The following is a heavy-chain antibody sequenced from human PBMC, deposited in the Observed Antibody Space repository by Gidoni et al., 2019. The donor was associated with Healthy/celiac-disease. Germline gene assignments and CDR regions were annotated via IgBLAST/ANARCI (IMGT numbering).Heavy chain of an antibody. Sequence: QLQLQESGPGLVKPSETLSLTCTVSGGSISSSSYYWGWIRQPPGKGLEWIGSIYYSGSTYYNPSLKSRVTISVDTSKNQFSLKLSSVTAADTAVYYCARHATAAYDFWSGHIDYWGQGTLVTVSS. CDR3: ARHATAAYDFWSGHIDY. J-gene: IGHJ4*02. CDR2: IYYSGST. D-gene: IGHD3-3*01. V-gene: IGHV4-39*01. CDR1: GGSISSSSYY.